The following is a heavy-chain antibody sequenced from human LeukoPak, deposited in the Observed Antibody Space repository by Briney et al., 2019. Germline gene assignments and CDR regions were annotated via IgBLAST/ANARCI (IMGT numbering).Heavy chain of an antibody. V-gene: IGHV3-23*01. J-gene: IGHJ4*02. CDR1: GFTLSSYA. Sequence: PGGSLRLSCAASGFTLSSYAMSRVRQAPGKGLEWVSAISGSGGSTYYADSVKGRFTISRDNSKNTLYLQMNSLRAEDTAVYYCANHDYGDYEGFDYWGQGTLVTVSS. CDR3: ANHDYGDYEGFDY. D-gene: IGHD4-17*01. CDR2: ISGSGGST.